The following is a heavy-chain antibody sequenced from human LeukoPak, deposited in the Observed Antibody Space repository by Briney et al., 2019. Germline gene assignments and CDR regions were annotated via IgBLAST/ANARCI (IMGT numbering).Heavy chain of an antibody. J-gene: IGHJ6*03. V-gene: IGHV3-11*01. Sequence: PGGSLRLSCTTSSFTLGDWYMSWIRQAPGKGLEWVSYISNVGFSAHYAGSVKGRFTVSRDNAKNSLFLQIDSLRGEVTALHFFARDFRNWGMDVWGKGTTVTVSS. CDR1: SFTLGDWY. CDR3: ARDFRNWGMDV. D-gene: IGHD7-27*01. CDR2: ISNVGFSA.